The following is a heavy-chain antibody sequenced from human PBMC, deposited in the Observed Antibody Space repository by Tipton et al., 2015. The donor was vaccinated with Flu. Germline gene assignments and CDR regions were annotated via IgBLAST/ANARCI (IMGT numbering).Heavy chain of an antibody. CDR3: ARDRKEILTGYPRYYYGMEV. V-gene: IGHV4-59*01. CDR1: GGSISSYY. CDR2: IYYSGST. Sequence: TLSLTCTVSGGSISSYYWSWIRQPPGKGLEWIGYIYYSGSTNYNPSLKSRVTISVDTSKNQFSLKLSSVTAADTVVYYGARDRKEILTGYPRYYYGMEVRGKGTRESVYS. D-gene: IGHD3-9*01. J-gene: IGHJ6*04.